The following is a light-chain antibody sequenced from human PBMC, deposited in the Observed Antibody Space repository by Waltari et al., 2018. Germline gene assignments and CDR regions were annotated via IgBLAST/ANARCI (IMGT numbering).Light chain of an antibody. J-gene: IGKJ4*01. CDR2: DAS. CDR3: QQRSSWLT. CDR1: QSVSSY. Sequence: EIVLTQSPATLSLSPGERATLSCRASQSVSSYLAWYQQKPGQAPVLLIYDASNRATGIPARFSGSGSGTDFTLTISSLEPEDFAVYYCQQRSSWLTFGGGTMVEIK. V-gene: IGKV3-11*01.